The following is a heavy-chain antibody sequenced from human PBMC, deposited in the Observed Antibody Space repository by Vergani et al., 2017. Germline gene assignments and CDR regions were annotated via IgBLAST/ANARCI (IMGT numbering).Heavy chain of an antibody. CDR3: ARELPGAGYMDV. CDR2: IYNSGRT. D-gene: IGHD6-19*01. J-gene: IGHJ6*03. Sequence: QVQLQESGPGLVKPSQTLSVTCTVSGGSISSGSYYWSWSRQPAGKGLEWIGRIYNSGRTKCNPSLQSRVTISLDTSKNQFSLKMSSVTAADTAVYYCARELPGAGYMDVWGEGTTVTVSS. V-gene: IGHV4-61*02. CDR1: GGSISSGSYY.